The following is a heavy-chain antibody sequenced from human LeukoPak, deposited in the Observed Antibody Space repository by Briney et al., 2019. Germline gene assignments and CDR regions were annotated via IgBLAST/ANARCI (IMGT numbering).Heavy chain of an antibody. V-gene: IGHV1-46*01. CDR3: AGNTAAGYAFDI. CDR1: GYTFTSYY. Sequence: ASVKVSCKASGYTFTSYYMHWVRQAPGQGLEWMGIINPSGGSTSYAQKFQGRVTMTRDMSTSTVYMELSSQRSEDTAVYYCAGNTAAGYAFDIWGQGTMVTVSS. D-gene: IGHD6-13*01. CDR2: INPSGGST. J-gene: IGHJ3*02.